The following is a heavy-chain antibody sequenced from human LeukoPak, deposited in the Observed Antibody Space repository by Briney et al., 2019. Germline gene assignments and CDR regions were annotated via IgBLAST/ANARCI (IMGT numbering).Heavy chain of an antibody. CDR1: GFTFSSYA. CDR2: TSFDGSEV. Sequence: PGGSLRLSCAASGFTFSSYAMHWVRQAPGKGLEWVAVTSFDGSEVFFADSVRGRFTISRDNSKDTVYLQINSLRAEDMAVYYCASLATPSLYCSSTSCDAFDIWGQGTMVTVSS. D-gene: IGHD2-2*01. V-gene: IGHV3-30-3*01. CDR3: ASLATPSLYCSSTSCDAFDI. J-gene: IGHJ3*02.